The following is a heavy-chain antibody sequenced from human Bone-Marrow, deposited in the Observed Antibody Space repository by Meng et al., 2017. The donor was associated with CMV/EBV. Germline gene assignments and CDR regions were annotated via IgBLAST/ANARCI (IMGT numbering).Heavy chain of an antibody. Sequence: GESLKISCAASGFTFSSYAMHWVRQAPGKGLEWVAVISYDGSNKYYADSVKGRFTISRDNSKNTLYLQMNSLRAEDTAVYYCARDARPKDIVVEGGEHFDDWGQGTLVTVSS. CDR1: GFTFSSYA. V-gene: IGHV3-30-3*01. D-gene: IGHD2-2*01. J-gene: IGHJ4*02. CDR2: ISYDGSNK. CDR3: ARDARPKDIVVEGGEHFDD.